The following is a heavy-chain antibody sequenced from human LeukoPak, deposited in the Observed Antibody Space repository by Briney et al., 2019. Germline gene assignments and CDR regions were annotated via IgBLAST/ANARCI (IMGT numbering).Heavy chain of an antibody. V-gene: IGHV4-39*07. Sequence: SETLSLTCTVSGGSISSSSYYWGWIRQPPGKGLEWIGSIYYSGSTYYNPSLKSRVTISVDTSKNQFSLKLSSVTAADTAVYYCARRDYFDYWGQGTLVTVSS. CDR1: GGSISSSSYY. CDR3: ARRDYFDY. J-gene: IGHJ4*02. CDR2: IYYSGST.